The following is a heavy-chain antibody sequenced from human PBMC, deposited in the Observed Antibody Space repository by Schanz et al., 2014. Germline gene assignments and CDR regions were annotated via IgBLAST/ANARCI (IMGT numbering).Heavy chain of an antibody. V-gene: IGHV3-NL1*01. CDR3: AKGQLLSYYFDY. D-gene: IGHD2-21*01. CDR1: GFTFSSYG. CDR2: IGPASDP. Sequence: QVQLVESGGGVVQPGGSLRLSCAASGFTFSSYGMHWVRQAIGKGLEWVSGIGPASDPYYAGSVKGRFTISRDNSKNTLYLQMNSLRAEDTAVYYCAKGQLLSYYFDYWGQGTLVTVSS. J-gene: IGHJ4*02.